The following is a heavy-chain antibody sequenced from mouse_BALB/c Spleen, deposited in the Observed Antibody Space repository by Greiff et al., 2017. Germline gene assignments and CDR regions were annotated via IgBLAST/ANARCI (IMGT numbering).Heavy chain of an antibody. D-gene: IGHD2-4*01. V-gene: IGHV1-54*01. CDR1: GYAFTNYL. CDR2: INPGSGGT. CDR3: ARLITTGY. Sequence: QVQLKESGAELVRPGTSVKVSCQASGYAFTNYLIEWVKQRPGQGLEWIGVINPGSGGTNYNEKFKGKATLTADKSSSTAYMQLSSLTSDDSAVYFWARLITTGYWGQGTTLTVSS. J-gene: IGHJ2*01.